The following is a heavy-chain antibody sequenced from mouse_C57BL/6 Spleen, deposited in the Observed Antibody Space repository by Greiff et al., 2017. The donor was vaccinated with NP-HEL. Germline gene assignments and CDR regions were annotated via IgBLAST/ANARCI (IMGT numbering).Heavy chain of an antibody. CDR1: GYSITSGYY. CDR3: ARGYYDYDVGFAY. J-gene: IGHJ3*01. Sequence: VQLKQSGPGLVKPSQSLSLTCSVTGYSITSGYYWNWIRQFPGNKLEWMGYISYDGSNNYNPSLKNRISITRDTSKNQFFLKLNSVTTEDTATYYCARGYYDYDVGFAYWGQGTLVTVSA. D-gene: IGHD2-4*01. CDR2: ISYDGSN. V-gene: IGHV3-6*01.